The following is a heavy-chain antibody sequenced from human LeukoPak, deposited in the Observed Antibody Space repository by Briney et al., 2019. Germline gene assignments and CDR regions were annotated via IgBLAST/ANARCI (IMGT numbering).Heavy chain of an antibody. J-gene: IGHJ4*02. Sequence: PGGSLRLSCTASGFSFSTFWMNWVRQAPGKGLEWVSYISSSSSTIYYADSVKGRFTISRDNAKNSLYLQMNSLRAEDTAVYYCASLYGDVDTAMVKADYWGQGTLVTVSS. CDR3: ASLYGDVDTAMVKADY. V-gene: IGHV3-48*01. CDR2: ISSSSSTI. D-gene: IGHD5-18*01. CDR1: GFSFSTFW.